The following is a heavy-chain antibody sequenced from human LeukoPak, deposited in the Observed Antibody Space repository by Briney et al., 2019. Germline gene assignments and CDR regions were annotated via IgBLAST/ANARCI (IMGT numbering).Heavy chain of an antibody. CDR3: ARENSYYVSRGYSQFYFDH. V-gene: IGHV1-18*01. D-gene: IGHD3-22*01. Sequence: ASVKVSCKASGYTFTSFGISWVRQAPGHGLEWIGWISGYNGNTGYAQNLQGRVTMTMDTSTSTAYMELRSLKSDDTAVYYCARENSYYVSRGYSQFYFDHWGQGTLVTVSS. CDR1: GYTFTSFG. CDR2: ISGYNGNT. J-gene: IGHJ4*02.